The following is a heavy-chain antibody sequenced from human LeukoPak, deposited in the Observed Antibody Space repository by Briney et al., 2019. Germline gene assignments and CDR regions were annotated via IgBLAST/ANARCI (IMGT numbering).Heavy chain of an antibody. D-gene: IGHD6-13*01. CDR1: GYSFTGYW. J-gene: IGHJ6*03. CDR3: ARQGAAGKYYYYYMDV. Sequence: GESLKISCKASGYSFTGYWIGWVRQMPGKGLEWMGVIYPGDSDTRYSPSFQGQVTISADKSISTAYLEWSSLKASDTAIYYCARQGAAGKYYYYYMDVWGKGTTVTVSS. V-gene: IGHV5-51*01. CDR2: IYPGDSDT.